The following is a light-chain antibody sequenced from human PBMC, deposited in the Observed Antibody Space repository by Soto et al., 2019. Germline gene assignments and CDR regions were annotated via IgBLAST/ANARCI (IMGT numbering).Light chain of an antibody. CDR2: AAS. V-gene: IGKV1-39*01. Sequence: DIQMTQSPSSLSASVGDRVTITCRASQSITTYLNWYRQKPEKAHKLLIYAASSLQSGVPSRFSGSGSETEFTLSISSLQPEDFATYFCQQIYSAPLTFGGGTKVEIK. CDR1: QSITTY. CDR3: QQIYSAPLT. J-gene: IGKJ4*01.